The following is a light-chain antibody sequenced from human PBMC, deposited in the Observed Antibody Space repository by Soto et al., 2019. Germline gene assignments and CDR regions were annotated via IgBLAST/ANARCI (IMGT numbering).Light chain of an antibody. CDR1: QSIISY. CDR3: HHSYSTPLT. CDR2: AAS. J-gene: IGKJ1*01. V-gene: IGKV1-39*01. Sequence: DIQMTQSPSSLSASVGDRVTITCRASQSIISYLNWYQQKPGQAPKLLIYAASSLQSGVPSRFSGSGSGTDFTLAISRLQPEDFATYYCHHSYSTPLTFGQGTKVEIK.